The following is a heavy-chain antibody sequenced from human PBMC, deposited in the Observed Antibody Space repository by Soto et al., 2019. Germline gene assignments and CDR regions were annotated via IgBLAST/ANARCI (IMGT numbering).Heavy chain of an antibody. J-gene: IGHJ3*02. CDR3: ARDACISGHCSMRRAFDI. CDR1: GFIFNSYG. D-gene: IGHD2-15*01. CDR2: IWNDGRNK. V-gene: IGHV3-33*01. Sequence: GGSLRLSCAASGFIFNSYGMHWVRQAPGKGLEWVSVIWNDGRNKYYGDSVKGRFTISRDNSENTLYLQMNSLRAEDTAVYYCARDACISGHCSMRRAFDIWGQGTMVTVSS.